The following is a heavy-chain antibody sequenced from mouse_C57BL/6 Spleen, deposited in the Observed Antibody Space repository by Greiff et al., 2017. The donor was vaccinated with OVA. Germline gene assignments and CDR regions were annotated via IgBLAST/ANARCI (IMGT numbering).Heavy chain of an antibody. CDR2: IYPGSGST. D-gene: IGHD2-4*01. CDR3: ARGAQDYDVWSAY. J-gene: IGHJ3*01. Sequence: VQLQQSGAELVKPGASVKMSCKASGYTFTSYWITWVKQRPGQGLEWIGDIYPGSGSTNYNEKFKSKATLTVDTSSSTAYMQLSSLTSEDSAVYDCARGAQDYDVWSAYWGQGTLVTVSA. V-gene: IGHV1-55*01. CDR1: GYTFTSYW.